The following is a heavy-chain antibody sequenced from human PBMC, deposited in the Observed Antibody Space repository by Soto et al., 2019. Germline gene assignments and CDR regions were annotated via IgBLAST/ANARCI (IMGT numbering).Heavy chain of an antibody. V-gene: IGHV1-18*01. D-gene: IGHD3-10*01. CDR1: GYTFTSYG. Sequence: ASVKVSCKASGYTFTSYGISWVRQAPGQGLEWMGWISAYNGNTNYAQKLQGRVTMTTDTSTSTAYMELRSLRSDDTAVYYCARDDAWFGNYYYYMDVWGKGTTVTVSS. CDR3: ARDDAWFGNYYYYMDV. J-gene: IGHJ6*03. CDR2: ISAYNGNT.